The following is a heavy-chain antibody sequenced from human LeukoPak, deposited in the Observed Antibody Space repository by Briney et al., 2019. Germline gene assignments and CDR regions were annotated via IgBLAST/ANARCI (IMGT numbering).Heavy chain of an antibody. Sequence: ASVKVSCKASGYTFTGYYMHWVRQAPGQGLEWMGWINPNSGGTNYAQKFQGRVTMTRDTSISTDYMELSRLRSDDTAVYYCARGAGFDSSGYYSDYYFDYWGQGTLVTVSS. V-gene: IGHV1-2*02. J-gene: IGHJ4*02. CDR1: GYTFTGYY. CDR2: INPNSGGT. CDR3: ARGAGFDSSGYYSDYYFDY. D-gene: IGHD3-22*01.